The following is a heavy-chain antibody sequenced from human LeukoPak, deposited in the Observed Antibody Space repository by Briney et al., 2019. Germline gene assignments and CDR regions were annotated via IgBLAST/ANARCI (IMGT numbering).Heavy chain of an antibody. CDR1: GGSISSGSYY. CDR2: IYTSGST. CDR3: AREGSNWYDYLYYFDY. V-gene: IGHV4-61*02. J-gene: IGHJ4*02. Sequence: SQTLSLTCTVSGGSISSGSYYWSWIRQPVGMGLEWIGRIYTSGSTNYNPSLKSRVTISVDTSKNQFSLKLSSVTAADTAVYYCAREGSNWYDYLYYFDYWGQGTLVTVSS. D-gene: IGHD6-13*01.